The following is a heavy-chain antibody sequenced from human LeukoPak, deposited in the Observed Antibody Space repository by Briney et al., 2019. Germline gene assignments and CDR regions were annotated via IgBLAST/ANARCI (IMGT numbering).Heavy chain of an antibody. CDR3: ARGGNDYGDYAWFDP. J-gene: IGHJ5*02. D-gene: IGHD4-17*01. V-gene: IGHV3-48*04. CDR2: ISSSGSTI. CDR1: GFTFDTYG. Sequence: GGSLRLSCAASGFTFDTYGMNWVRQAPGKGLEWVSYISSSGSTIYYADSVKGRFTISRDNAKNSLYLQMNSLRAEDTAVYYCARGGNDYGDYAWFDPWGQGTLVTVSS.